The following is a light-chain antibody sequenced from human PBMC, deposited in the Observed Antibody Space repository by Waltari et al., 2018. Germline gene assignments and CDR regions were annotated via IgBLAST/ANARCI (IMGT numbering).Light chain of an antibody. J-gene: IGLJ3*02. V-gene: IGLV1-40*01. CDR1: SANIGADYD. CDR3: QSYDSTQSGWV. CDR2: GNS. Sequence: QSVLTQPSSVSGAPGQRVTISCPGSSANIGADYDVNWYQQLPGTPPKLLIYGNSNRPSGVPARVSGSTSGTSASLAITGLLPEDEAHYYCQSYDSTQSGWVFGGGTKLTVL.